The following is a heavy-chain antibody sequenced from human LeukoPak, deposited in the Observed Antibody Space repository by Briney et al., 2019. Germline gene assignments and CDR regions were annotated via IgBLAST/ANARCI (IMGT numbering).Heavy chain of an antibody. CDR1: GGTFSSYA. Sequence: SVKVSCKASGGTFSSYAISWVRQAPGQGLEWMGRIIPILGIANYAQKFQGRVTITADKSTSTAYMELSSLRSEDTAVYYCARDLGVPKGDYYYYGMDVWGQGTTVTVSS. J-gene: IGHJ6*02. V-gene: IGHV1-69*04. CDR3: ARDLGVPKGDYYYYGMDV. D-gene: IGHD1-26*01. CDR2: IIPILGIA.